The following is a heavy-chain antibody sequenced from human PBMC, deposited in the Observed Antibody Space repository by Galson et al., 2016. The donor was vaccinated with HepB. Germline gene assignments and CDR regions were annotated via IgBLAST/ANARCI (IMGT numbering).Heavy chain of an antibody. CDR2: INPNSGGT. J-gene: IGHJ6*02. Sequence: SVKVSCKASGYTFTDYYLHWVRQAPGQGLEWLGWINPNSGGTNYAQKFQGWVTMTRDTSISTAYIELSKLRSDDTAVYYCAANFGDYYYGVVVWGRGTTVTVSS. CDR3: AANFGDYYYGVVV. CDR1: GYTFTDYY. D-gene: IGHD4-17*01. V-gene: IGHV1-2*04.